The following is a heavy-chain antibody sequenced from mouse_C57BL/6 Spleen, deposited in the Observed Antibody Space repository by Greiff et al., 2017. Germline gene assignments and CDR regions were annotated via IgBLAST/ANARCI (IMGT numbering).Heavy chain of an antibody. V-gene: IGHV1-55*01. CDR2: IYPGSGST. CDR3: ARLRTRYYYGSSNYYAMDY. J-gene: IGHJ4*01. Sequence: VKLQESGAELVKPGASVKMSCKASGYTFTSYWITWVKQRPGQGLEWIGDIYPGSGSTNYNEKFKSKATLTVDTSSSTAYMQLSSLTSEDSAVYYCARLRTRYYYGSSNYYAMDYWGQGTSVTVSS. CDR1: GYTFTSYW. D-gene: IGHD1-1*01.